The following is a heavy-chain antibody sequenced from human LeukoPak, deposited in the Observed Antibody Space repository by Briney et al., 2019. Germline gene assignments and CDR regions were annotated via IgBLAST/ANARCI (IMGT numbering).Heavy chain of an antibody. D-gene: IGHD2-21*01. CDR1: GFTFSRNG. J-gene: IGHJ4*02. V-gene: IGHV3-23*01. CDR3: AKDQGILWWEDREGVDY. CDR2: ISGSDGGT. Sequence: PGGSLRLSCAASGFTFSRNGMSWVRQAPGKGLKWVSAISGSDGGTHYADSVKGRFIISRDNSKNTLYLQMNSLRAEDTAVYYCAKDQGILWWEDREGVDYWGQGTLVTVSS.